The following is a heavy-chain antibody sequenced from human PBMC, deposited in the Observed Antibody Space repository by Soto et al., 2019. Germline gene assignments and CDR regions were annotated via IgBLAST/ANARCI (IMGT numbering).Heavy chain of an antibody. D-gene: IGHD3-10*01. J-gene: IGHJ4*02. CDR1: GFTFSSYS. CDR2: FRAGGDDGTT. V-gene: IGHV3-23*01. Sequence: GSLRLSCVASGFTFSSYSMSWVRQASGKGLEWVSGFRAGGDDGTTYYADSVKGRFTISRDNSKNTLFLQMNSLRAEDTAIYYCAKKVNSGSGSQYFDYFGQGTLVTVSS. CDR3: AKKVNSGSGSQYFDY.